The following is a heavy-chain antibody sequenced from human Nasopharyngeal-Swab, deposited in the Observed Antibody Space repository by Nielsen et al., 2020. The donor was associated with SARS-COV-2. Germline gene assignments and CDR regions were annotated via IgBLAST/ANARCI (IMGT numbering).Heavy chain of an antibody. V-gene: IGHV1-18*04. Sequence: ASVKVSCKASGYTFTNFGIGWLRQAPGEGLERMGWISAYNGYTNYAQNLQGRVTMTADTSTDTAYMELRSLKSDDTAVYYCARPYYSGSGSYYGSAFDLWGQGTMVTVSS. J-gene: IGHJ3*01. CDR2: ISAYNGYT. CDR1: GYTFTNFG. CDR3: ARPYYSGSGSYYGSAFDL. D-gene: IGHD3-10*01.